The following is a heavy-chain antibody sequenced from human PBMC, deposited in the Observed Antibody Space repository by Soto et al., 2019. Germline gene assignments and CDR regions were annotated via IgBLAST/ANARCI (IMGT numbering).Heavy chain of an antibody. V-gene: IGHV3-30*18. CDR2: ISYDGSNK. D-gene: IGHD1-26*01. CDR3: AKAQPYLVGATLGY. CDR1: GFTFSSYG. J-gene: IGHJ4*02. Sequence: QVQLVESGGGVVQPGRSLRLSCAASGFTFSSYGMHWVRQAPGKGLEWVAVISYDGSNKYYADSVKDRFTISRDNSKNTLYLQMNSLRAEDTAVYYCAKAQPYLVGATLGYWGQGTLVTVSS.